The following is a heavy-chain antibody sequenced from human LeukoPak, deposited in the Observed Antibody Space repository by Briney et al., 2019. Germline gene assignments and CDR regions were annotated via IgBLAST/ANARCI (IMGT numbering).Heavy chain of an antibody. V-gene: IGHV1-69*06. J-gene: IGHJ4*02. CDR1: GGTFSSYA. CDR2: IIPIFGTA. CDR3: ARADYCSGGSCYSGNFDY. Sequence: SVKVSCKASGGTFSSYAISWVRQAPGQGLEWMGGIIPIFGTANYAQKFQGRVTITADKSTSTAYMELSSLRSDDTAVYYCARADYCSGGSCYSGNFDYWGQGTLVTVSS. D-gene: IGHD2-15*01.